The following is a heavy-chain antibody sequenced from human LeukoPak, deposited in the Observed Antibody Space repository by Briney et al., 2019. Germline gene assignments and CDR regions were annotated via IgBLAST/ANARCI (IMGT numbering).Heavy chain of an antibody. V-gene: IGHV1-18*01. Sequence: GASVKVSCKASGYTFTSYGISWVRQAPGQGLEWMGWISAYNGNTNYAQKLQGRVTMTTDTSTSTAYMELRSLRSDDTAVYYCARDSPEQLWSITDFDYWGQGTLVTVSS. CDR3: ARDSPEQLWSITDFDY. CDR2: ISAYNGNT. CDR1: GYTFTSYG. J-gene: IGHJ4*02. D-gene: IGHD5-18*01.